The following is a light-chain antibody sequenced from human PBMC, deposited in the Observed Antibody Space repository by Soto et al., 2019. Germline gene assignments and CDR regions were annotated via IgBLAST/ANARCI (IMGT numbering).Light chain of an antibody. J-gene: IGKJ4*01. CDR2: AAS. CDR3: LQSYSSPLT. Sequence: DIQMTQSPSSLSTSVGDRVTITCRASQTSSNYLNWYQQKPGEAPKLLISAASSLRSGVPSSFSGSGSGTDFTLSISTLQPEDFATYYCLQSYSSPLTFGGGTKLEIK. V-gene: IGKV1-39*01. CDR1: QTSSNY.